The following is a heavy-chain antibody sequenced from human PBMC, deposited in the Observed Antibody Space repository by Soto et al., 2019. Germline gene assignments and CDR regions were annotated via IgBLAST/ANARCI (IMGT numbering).Heavy chain of an antibody. CDR1: GFTFSSYA. Sequence: GGSLRLSCAASGFTFSSYAMSWVRQAPGKGLEWVSAISGSGGSTYYADSVKGRFTISRDNSKNTLYLQMNSLRAEDTAVYYCAKDCGEWLTTYWYFDLWGRGTLVTVSS. J-gene: IGHJ2*01. CDR2: ISGSGGST. V-gene: IGHV3-23*01. CDR3: AKDCGEWLTTYWYFDL. D-gene: IGHD3-3*01.